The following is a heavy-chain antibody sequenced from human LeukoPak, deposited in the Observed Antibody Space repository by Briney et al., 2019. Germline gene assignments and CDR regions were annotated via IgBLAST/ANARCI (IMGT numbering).Heavy chain of an antibody. CDR1: GFTVSSNY. CDR2: IYSGGST. CDR3: ARADEGYSSSWYPGYYYYGMDV. D-gene: IGHD6-13*01. V-gene: IGHV3-66*01. J-gene: IGHJ6*02. Sequence: GGSLRLSCAASGFTVSSNYMSWVRQAPGKGLEWVSVIYSGGSTYYADSVKGRFTISRDNSKNTLYLQMNSLRAEDTAVYYCARADEGYSSSWYPGYYYYGMDVWGQGTTVTVSS.